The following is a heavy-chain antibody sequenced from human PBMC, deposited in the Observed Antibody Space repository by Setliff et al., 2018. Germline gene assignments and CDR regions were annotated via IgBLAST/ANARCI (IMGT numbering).Heavy chain of an antibody. Sequence: SSETLSLTCTVSGDSISSRPFYWGWFRQPAGKELEWIGQIYTSWSTIYNPSLKSRVTILLDTSKNQFSPTLTSVTAADTAVYYCARMTGFQYIDVWGKGTTVTVSS. D-gene: IGHD3-3*01. CDR1: GDSISSRPFY. V-gene: IGHV4-61*09. CDR2: IYTSWST. CDR3: ARMTGFQYIDV. J-gene: IGHJ6*03.